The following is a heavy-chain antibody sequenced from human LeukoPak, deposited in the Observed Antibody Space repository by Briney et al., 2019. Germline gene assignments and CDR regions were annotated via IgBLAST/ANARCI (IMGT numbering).Heavy chain of an antibody. D-gene: IGHD3-16*01. Sequence: GGSLRLSCAASGFTFSSYSMNWVRQAPGKGLEWVSSISSSSYIYYADSVKGRFTISRDNAKNSLYLQMNSLRAEDTAVYYCARGLRVGDFDYWGQGTLVTVSS. V-gene: IGHV3-21*01. J-gene: IGHJ4*02. CDR2: ISSSSYI. CDR3: ARGLRVGDFDY. CDR1: GFTFSSYS.